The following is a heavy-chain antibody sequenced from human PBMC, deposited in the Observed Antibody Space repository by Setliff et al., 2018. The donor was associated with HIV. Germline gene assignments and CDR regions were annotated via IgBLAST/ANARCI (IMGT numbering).Heavy chain of an antibody. CDR3: ARGSRQLTIFGVVFKTNYYFMDV. CDR2: INHDRTT. D-gene: IGHD3-3*01. J-gene: IGHJ6*03. CDR1: GGSFSGYY. V-gene: IGHV4-34*01. Sequence: PSETLSLTCAVYGGSFSGYYWSWIRQPPGKELEWIGEINHDRTTNYNPSLKSRVTISVDTSKNQFSLTLNSVTAADTAVYYCARGSRQLTIFGVVFKTNYYFMDVWGKGTAVTVSS.